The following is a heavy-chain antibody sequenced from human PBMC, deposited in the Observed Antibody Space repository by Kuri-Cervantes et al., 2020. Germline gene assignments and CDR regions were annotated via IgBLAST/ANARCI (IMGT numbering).Heavy chain of an antibody. D-gene: IGHD1-7*01. Sequence: ETLSLTCAASGFTVSSNYMSWVRQAPGKGLEWVSVIYSGGSTYYADSVKSRFTISRDNAKNTLYLQMNSLRAEDTAVYSCTRGRDGNYGYFDNWGQGTLVTVSS. J-gene: IGHJ4*02. V-gene: IGHV3-53*01. CDR2: IYSGGST. CDR3: TRGRDGNYGYFDN. CDR1: GFTVSSNY.